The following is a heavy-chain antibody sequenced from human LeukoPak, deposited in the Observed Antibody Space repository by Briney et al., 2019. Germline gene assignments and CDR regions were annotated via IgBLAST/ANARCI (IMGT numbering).Heavy chain of an antibody. V-gene: IGHV4-59*11. D-gene: IGHD5-18*01. CDR1: GGSITSHY. CDR2: IHYSGST. J-gene: IGHJ4*02. CDR3: ARGDTAMVPDY. Sequence: PSETLSLTCTVSGGSITSHYWSWIRKPPGKGLEWVGYIHYSGSTNYNPSLKSQVTISVDTSKNQFSLKLSSVTAADTAVYYCARGDTAMVPDYWGQGTLVTVSS.